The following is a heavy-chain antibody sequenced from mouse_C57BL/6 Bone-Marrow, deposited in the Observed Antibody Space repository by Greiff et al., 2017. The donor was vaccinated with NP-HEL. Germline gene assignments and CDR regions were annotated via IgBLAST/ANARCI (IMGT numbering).Heavy chain of an antibody. Sequence: VQLVESGPGLVAPSPSLSISCTASGFSLTSYAISWVRQPPGKGLEWLGVIWTGGGTTYNSALKSRLSISKDNSKSQVFLKMNSLQTDDTARYYCARFDYDGSSLDYWGQGTTLTVAS. CDR3: ARFDYDGSSLDY. CDR2: IWTGGGT. J-gene: IGHJ2*01. CDR1: GFSLTSYA. D-gene: IGHD1-1*01. V-gene: IGHV2-9-1*01.